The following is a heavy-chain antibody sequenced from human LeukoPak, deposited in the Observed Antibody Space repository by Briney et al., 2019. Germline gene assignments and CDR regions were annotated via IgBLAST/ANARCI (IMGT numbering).Heavy chain of an antibody. CDR1: GFTFSSYA. CDR2: ISGSGGST. Sequence: GGSLRLSCAASGFTFSSYAMSWVRQAPGKGLEWVSAISGSGGSTYYADSVKGRLTISRDNSKNTLYLQMNSLRAEDTAVYYCAKGGTVLRFLEWLLGGSYFDYWGQGTLVTVSS. D-gene: IGHD3-3*01. V-gene: IGHV3-23*01. CDR3: AKGGTVLRFLEWLLGGSYFDY. J-gene: IGHJ4*02.